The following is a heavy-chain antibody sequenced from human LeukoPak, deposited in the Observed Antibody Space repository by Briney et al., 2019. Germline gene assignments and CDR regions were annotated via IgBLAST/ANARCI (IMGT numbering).Heavy chain of an antibody. CDR3: ARAMRSVYDY. J-gene: IGHJ4*02. D-gene: IGHD5/OR15-5a*01. V-gene: IGHV3-48*02. CDR2: INSSSENI. CDR1: GFTFSTYG. Sequence: GGPLSLSCAASGFTFSTYGMNWVRQAPGKGPEWISYINSSSENIYYPDSVRGRFTISRDNAKDSLYLQMNSLRDEDTAVYYCARAMRSVYDYWGQGTLVTV.